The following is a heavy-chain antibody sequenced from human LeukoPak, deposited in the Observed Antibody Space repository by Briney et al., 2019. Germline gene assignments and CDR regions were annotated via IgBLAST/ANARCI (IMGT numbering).Heavy chain of an antibody. CDR1: GFTFSSYT. D-gene: IGHD6-19*01. CDR2: ITGSTTSK. Sequence: PGGSLRLSCAASGFTFSSYTMNWVRQPPGKGLEWVSSITGSTTSKYYTDSVKGRFTISRDNAKNSLYLQMNSLRAEDTAVYYCARARYSSGWSYGMDVWGQGTTVTVSS. V-gene: IGHV3-21*01. J-gene: IGHJ6*02. CDR3: ARARYSSGWSYGMDV.